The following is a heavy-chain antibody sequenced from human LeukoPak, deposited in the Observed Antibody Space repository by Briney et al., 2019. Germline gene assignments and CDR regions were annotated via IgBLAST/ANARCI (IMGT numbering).Heavy chain of an antibody. Sequence: ASVKVSCKASGGTFSSYAISWVRQAPGEGLEWMGGIITIFGTAKYAQKFQGRVTITADESTSTAYMELSSLRSEDTAVYYCAREGGDYYDSSGYYRGLLDYWGQGTLVTVSS. CDR1: GGTFSSYA. J-gene: IGHJ4*02. D-gene: IGHD3-22*01. CDR2: IITIFGTA. CDR3: AREGGDYYDSSGYYRGLLDY. V-gene: IGHV1-69*13.